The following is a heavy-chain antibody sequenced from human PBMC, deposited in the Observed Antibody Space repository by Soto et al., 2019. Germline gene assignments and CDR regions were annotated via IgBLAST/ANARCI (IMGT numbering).Heavy chain of an antibody. J-gene: IGHJ1*01. CDR3: ADYGDLEYFQH. D-gene: IGHD4-17*01. CDR2: ISYDGSNK. V-gene: IGHV3-30-3*01. Sequence: GGSLRLSCAASGFTFSSYAMHWVRQAPGKGLEWVAVISYDGSNKYYADSVKGRFTISRDNSKNTLYLQMNSLRAEDTAVYYCADYGDLEYFQHWGQGTLVTVSS. CDR1: GFTFSSYA.